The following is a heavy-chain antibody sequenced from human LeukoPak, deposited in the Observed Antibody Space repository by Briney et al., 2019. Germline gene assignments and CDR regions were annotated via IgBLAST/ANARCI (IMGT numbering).Heavy chain of an antibody. CDR1: GFTFSSYS. V-gene: IGHV3-21*01. D-gene: IGHD3-3*01. J-gene: IGHJ4*02. Sequence: GGSLRLSCAASGFTFSSYSMNWVRQAPGKGLEWVSSISSSSSYIYYADSVKGRFTISRDNAKNSLYLQMNSLRAEDTAVYYCARDVYYDFWSGVDYWGQGTLVTVSP. CDR3: ARDVYYDFWSGVDY. CDR2: ISSSSSYI.